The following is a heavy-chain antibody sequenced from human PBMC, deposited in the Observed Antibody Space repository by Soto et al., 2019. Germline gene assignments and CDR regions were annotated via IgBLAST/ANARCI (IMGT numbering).Heavy chain of an antibody. CDR1: GFTFSSYG. CDR2: IWDDGSNK. J-gene: IGHJ6*02. D-gene: IGHD3-22*01. Sequence: QVQLVESGGGVVQPGRSLRLSCAASGFTFSSYGMHWVRQAPGKGLEWVAVIWDDGSNKYYADSVKGRFTISRDNSKNTLYLQMNSLRAEDTAVYYCARDYYVSSGYYYYYYGMDVWGQGTTVTVSS. CDR3: ARDYYVSSGYYYYYYGMDV. V-gene: IGHV3-33*01.